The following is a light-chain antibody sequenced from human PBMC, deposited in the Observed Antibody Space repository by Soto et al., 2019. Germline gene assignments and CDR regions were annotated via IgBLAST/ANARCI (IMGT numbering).Light chain of an antibody. CDR1: QSVLHSSDNKDY. V-gene: IGKV4-1*01. Sequence: DIVMTQSPDSLAVSLGERATINCKSSQSVLHSSDNKDYLAWYQQKPGQPPKLLIYLASTRESGVADRFSGSVSGTDFTLTISSLQAEDVAVYYCQQYYTTPYTFGQGTKLEIK. CDR3: QQYYTTPYT. CDR2: LAS. J-gene: IGKJ2*01.